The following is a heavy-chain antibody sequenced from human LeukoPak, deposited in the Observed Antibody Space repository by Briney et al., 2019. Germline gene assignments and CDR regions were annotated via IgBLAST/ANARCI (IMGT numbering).Heavy chain of an antibody. CDR2: IDPSDSYT. J-gene: IGHJ4*02. Sequence: GESLRISCKGSGYSFTNYWISWVRQMPGKGLEWMGRIDPSDSYTDYSPTFQGHVTISTDKSISTAYLQWSSLKASDTAMYYCAKQGGYGDNFDYWGQGTLVTVSS. V-gene: IGHV5-10-1*01. CDR1: GYSFTNYW. CDR3: AKQGGYGDNFDY. D-gene: IGHD4-17*01.